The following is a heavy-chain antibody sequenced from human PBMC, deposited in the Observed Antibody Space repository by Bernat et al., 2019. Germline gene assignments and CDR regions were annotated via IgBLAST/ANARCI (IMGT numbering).Heavy chain of an antibody. CDR1: GYSFTSYW. Sequence: EVQLVQSGAEVKKPGESLKISCKGSGYSFTSYWIGWVRQMSGKGLEWMGIIYPGDSGTRYSPSFPGQVTISAHRSTSTAYLQWGSLKAADTAMYYCARVSGTTNDAFDIWGQGTLVTVSS. CDR2: IYPGDSGT. D-gene: IGHD1-1*01. CDR3: ARVSGTTNDAFDI. V-gene: IGHV5-51*01. J-gene: IGHJ3*02.